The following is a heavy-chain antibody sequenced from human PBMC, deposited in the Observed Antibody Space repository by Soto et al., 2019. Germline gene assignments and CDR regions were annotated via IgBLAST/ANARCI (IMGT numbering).Heavy chain of an antibody. V-gene: IGHV3-15*01. Sequence: SGVSLRLSWRTSGFTFTDAWSNWVRLTAGNGLEWVGRNKSKSDGETAEYGAPVKGRFIISRDDSTDTLYPEMNNLTSEDSAVYYGTKTVLVPFDPMGQG. CDR1: GFTFTDAW. CDR2: NKSKSDGETA. D-gene: IGHD3-10*01. J-gene: IGHJ5*02. CDR3: TKTVLVPFDP.